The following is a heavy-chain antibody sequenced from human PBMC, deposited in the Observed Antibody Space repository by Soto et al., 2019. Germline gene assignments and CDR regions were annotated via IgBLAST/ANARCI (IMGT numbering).Heavy chain of an antibody. Sequence: ASVKVSCKASGYTFTSYAMHWVRQAPGQRLEWMGWINAGNGNTKYSQKFQGRVTITRDTSASTAYMELSSLRSEDTAVYYCARVYYYDSSGYSFFGYWGQGTLVPVSS. CDR1: GYTFTSYA. CDR2: INAGNGNT. V-gene: IGHV1-3*01. CDR3: ARVYYYDSSGYSFFGY. J-gene: IGHJ4*02. D-gene: IGHD3-22*01.